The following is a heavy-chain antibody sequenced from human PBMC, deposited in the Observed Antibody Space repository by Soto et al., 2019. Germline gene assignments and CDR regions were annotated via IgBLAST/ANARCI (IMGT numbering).Heavy chain of an antibody. CDR3: TTGCIRLYEGGY. CDR2: IRSKGNTYAT. J-gene: IGHJ4*02. CDR1: GFTFSGSA. V-gene: IGHV3-73*02. Sequence: EVQLVESGGGLVQPGGSLKLSCAASGFTFSGSAMHWVRQASGKGLEWVGRIRSKGNTYATAYAASVKGRFTISRDDSKNTAYLQMNSLKTEDTAVYYCTTGCIRLYEGGYWGQGTLVTVSS. D-gene: IGHD5-18*01.